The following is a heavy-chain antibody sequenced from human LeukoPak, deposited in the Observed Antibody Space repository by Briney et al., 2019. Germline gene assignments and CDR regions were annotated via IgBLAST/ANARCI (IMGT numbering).Heavy chain of an antibody. J-gene: IGHJ4*02. V-gene: IGHV3-23*01. Sequence: GSLRLSCAASGFTFSSYAMSWVRQAPGKGLEWVSAISGSGGSTYYADSVKGRFTISRDNSKNTLYLQMNSLRAEDTAVYYCAKVPYDILTGYFFPDYWGQGTLVTVSS. CDR1: GFTFSSYA. CDR3: AKVPYDILTGYFFPDY. CDR2: ISGSGGST. D-gene: IGHD3-9*01.